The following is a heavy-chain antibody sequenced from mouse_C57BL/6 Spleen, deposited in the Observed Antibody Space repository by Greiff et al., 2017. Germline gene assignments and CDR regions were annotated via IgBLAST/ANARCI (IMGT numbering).Heavy chain of an antibody. J-gene: IGHJ2*01. CDR2: IDPSDSYT. D-gene: IGHD4-1*01. CDR1: GYTFTSYW. CDR3: ARWGNWDRGGY. Sequence: QVQLQQPGAELVMPGASVKLSCKASGYTFTSYWMHWVKQRPGQGLEWIGEIDPSDSYTNYNQKFKGKSTLTVDKSSSTAYMQLSSLTSEDSAVYYCARWGNWDRGGYWGQGTTLSVSS. V-gene: IGHV1-69*01.